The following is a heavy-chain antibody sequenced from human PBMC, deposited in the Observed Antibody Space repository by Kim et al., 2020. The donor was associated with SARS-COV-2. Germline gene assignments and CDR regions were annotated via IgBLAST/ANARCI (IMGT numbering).Heavy chain of an antibody. CDR3: ARDGVYYDILTGYYYFDY. Sequence: GGSLRLSCAASGFTFSSYGMHWVRQAPGKGLEWVAVIWYDGSNKYYADSVKGRFTISRDNSKNTLYLQMNSLRAEDTAVYYCARDGVYYDILTGYYYFDYWGQGTLVTVSS. CDR1: GFTFSSYG. J-gene: IGHJ4*02. D-gene: IGHD3-9*01. CDR2: IWYDGSNK. V-gene: IGHV3-33*01.